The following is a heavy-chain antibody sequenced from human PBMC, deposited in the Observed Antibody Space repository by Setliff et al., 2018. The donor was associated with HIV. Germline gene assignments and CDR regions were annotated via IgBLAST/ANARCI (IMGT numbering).Heavy chain of an antibody. J-gene: IGHJ4*02. CDR2: IYYSGST. CDR1: GGSISSHY. Sequence: SETLSLTCTVSGGSISSHYWSWIRQPPGKGLEWIGYIYYSGSTNYNPSLKSRVTISVDTSKNQFSLKLSSVTAADTAVYYCARGRHYSSSAPFAIDFWGQGMLVTVSS. CDR3: ARGRHYSSSAPFAIDF. V-gene: IGHV4-59*11. D-gene: IGHD6-6*01.